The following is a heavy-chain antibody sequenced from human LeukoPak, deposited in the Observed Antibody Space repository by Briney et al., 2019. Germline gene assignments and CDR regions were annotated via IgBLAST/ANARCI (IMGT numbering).Heavy chain of an antibody. V-gene: IGHV4-4*02. CDR3: ARDGYQLLLCYTYGMDV. CDR1: GGSISSSNW. D-gene: IGHD2-2*01. CDR2: IYHSGST. Sequence: SETLSLTCAVSGGSISSSNWWSWVRQPPGKGLEWIGEIYHSGSTYYNPSLKSRVTISVDTSKNQFSLKLSSVTAADTAVYYCARDGYQLLLCYTYGMDVWGQGTTVTVSS. J-gene: IGHJ6*02.